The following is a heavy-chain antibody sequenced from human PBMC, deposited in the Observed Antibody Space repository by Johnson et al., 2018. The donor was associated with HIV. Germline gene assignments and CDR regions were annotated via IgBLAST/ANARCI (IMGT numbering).Heavy chain of an antibody. D-gene: IGHD1-7*01. Sequence: QVQLVESGGGVVQPGGSLRLSCAASGFIFSTYGMHWVRQAPGKGLEWVSFIRHDGSNKYYEDSVKGRFSISRDNSKNTLYLQMNSLLSEDTAVYYCAKDSGSNWHYGAFDIRGQGTMFTVSA. CDR3: AKDSGSNWHYGAFDI. CDR1: GFIFSTYG. V-gene: IGHV3-30*02. J-gene: IGHJ3*02. CDR2: IRHDGSNK.